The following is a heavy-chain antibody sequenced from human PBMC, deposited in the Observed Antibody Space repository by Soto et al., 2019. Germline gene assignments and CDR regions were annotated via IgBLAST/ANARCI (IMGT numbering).Heavy chain of an antibody. CDR3: TTDPVTTYFGISGMDV. CDR2: IKSKSDGGTT. D-gene: IGHD4-17*01. CDR1: GFTFSNAW. J-gene: IGHJ6*02. V-gene: IGHV3-15*07. Sequence: EVQLVESGGGLVKPGGSLRLSCAASGFTFSNAWMNWVRQAPGKGLEWVGRIKSKSDGGTTDYAAPVKGRFTISKADSKDALYLQMKRLNTEVTALYYCTTDPVTTYFGISGMDVWGRGTTVTVSS.